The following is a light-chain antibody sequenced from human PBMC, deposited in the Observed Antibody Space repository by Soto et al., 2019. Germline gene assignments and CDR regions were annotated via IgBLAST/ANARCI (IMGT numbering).Light chain of an antibody. Sequence: DIVMTQSPSTVSVSPGERATLSCRARQSVISNLDGYQQKPGQAPTLLIYGASTRATGIPARFSGSGSGTEFTLTISSLQSEDFAVYYCQQYNNWPLYTFGQGTKLEIK. V-gene: IGKV3-15*01. J-gene: IGKJ2*01. CDR3: QQYNNWPLYT. CDR2: GAS. CDR1: QSVISN.